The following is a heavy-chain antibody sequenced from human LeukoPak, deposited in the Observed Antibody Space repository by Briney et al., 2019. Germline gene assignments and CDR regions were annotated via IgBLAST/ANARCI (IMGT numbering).Heavy chain of an antibody. CDR1: GGSNSSYY. CDR2: IYYSGST. J-gene: IGHJ6*03. V-gene: IGHV4-59*01. D-gene: IGHD4-11*01. Sequence: PSETLSLTCTVSGGSNSSYYWSWIRQPPGKGLEWIGYIYYSGSTNYNHSLKSRVTISVDTSKNQFSQKLSSVTAADTAVYYCARCVTTDYYYYMDVWGKGTTVTVSS. CDR3: ARCVTTDYYYYMDV.